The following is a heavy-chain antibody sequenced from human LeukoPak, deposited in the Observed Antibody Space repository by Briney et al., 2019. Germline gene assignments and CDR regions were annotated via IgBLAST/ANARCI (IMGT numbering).Heavy chain of an antibody. CDR1: GFTFSSYA. D-gene: IGHD5-12*01. CDR2: ISDSGGST. V-gene: IGHV3-23*01. J-gene: IGHJ4*02. CDR3: AKDLGYSGYGREFWEYYFDY. Sequence: GGSLRLSCAASGFTFSSYAMSWVRQAPGKGLEWVSAISDSGGSTYYADSVKGRFTISRDNSKNTLYLQMNSLRAEDTAVYYCAKDLGYSGYGREFWEYYFDYWGQGTLVTVSS.